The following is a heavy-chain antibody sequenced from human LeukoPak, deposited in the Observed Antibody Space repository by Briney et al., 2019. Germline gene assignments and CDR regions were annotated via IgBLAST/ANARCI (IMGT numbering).Heavy chain of an antibody. CDR3: ARGSQESGFESLGDY. D-gene: IGHD1-26*01. CDR2: INPNSGGT. Sequence: ASVKVSCKASGYTFTGYYMHWVRQAPGQGLEWMGWINPNSGGTNYAQKFQGRVTMTRDTSISTAYMELSRLRSDDTAVYYCARGSQESGFESLGDYWGQGTLVTVSS. V-gene: IGHV1-2*02. J-gene: IGHJ4*02. CDR1: GYTFTGYY.